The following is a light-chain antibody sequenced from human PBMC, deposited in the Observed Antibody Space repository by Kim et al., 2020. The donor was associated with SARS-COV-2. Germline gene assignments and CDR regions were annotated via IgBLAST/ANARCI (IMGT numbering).Light chain of an antibody. CDR1: QSVTTN. CDR2: GAS. J-gene: IGKJ1*01. V-gene: IGKV3-15*01. Sequence: PGERATLSCRASQSVTTNLAWYQQKPGQAPRLLIYGASTRATGIPARFSGSGAGTEFTLTISSLQSEDFVVYYCQQYHNWPPWTFGQGTKVDIK. CDR3: QQYHNWPPWT.